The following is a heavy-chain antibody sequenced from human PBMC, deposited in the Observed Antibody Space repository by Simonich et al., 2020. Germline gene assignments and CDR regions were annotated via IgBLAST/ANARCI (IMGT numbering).Heavy chain of an antibody. CDR2: IYYSGST. D-gene: IGHD6-6*01. CDR1: GGSISSSSYY. CDR3: ARWAYSSSYFDY. V-gene: IGHV4-39*01. J-gene: IGHJ4*02. Sequence: QLQLQESGPGLVKPSETLSLTCTVSGGSISSSSYYWGWIRRPPGKGREWIGSIYYSGSTHNNPSHKSRVTISVDTSKNQFSLKLSSVTAADTAVYYCARWAYSSSYFDYWGQGTLVTVSS.